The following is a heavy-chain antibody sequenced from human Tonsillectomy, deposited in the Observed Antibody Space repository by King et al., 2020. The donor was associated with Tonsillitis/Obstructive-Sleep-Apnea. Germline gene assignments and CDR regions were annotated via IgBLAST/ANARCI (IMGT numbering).Heavy chain of an antibody. CDR2: IYPGDSDT. D-gene: IGHD2-15*01. Sequence: VQLVESGAEVKKPGESLKISCTGSGYTFTNYGIGWVRQIPGKGLEWMGIIYPGDSDTRYSPSFQGQVTISADKSISTAYLQWSSLKASDTAMYYCARLSRYCSGGTCPNVFDIWGRGTMVTVSS. V-gene: IGHV5-51*01. CDR3: ARLSRYCSGGTCPNVFDI. J-gene: IGHJ3*02. CDR1: GYTFTNYG.